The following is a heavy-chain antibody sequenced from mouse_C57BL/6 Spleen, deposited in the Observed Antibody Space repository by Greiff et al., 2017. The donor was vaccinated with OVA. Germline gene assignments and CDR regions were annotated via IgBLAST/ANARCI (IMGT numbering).Heavy chain of an antibody. CDR2: IYPRDGST. Sequence: SGPELVKPGASVKLSFTSYDINWVKQRPGQGPEWIGWIYPRDGSTKYNEKFKGKATLTVDTSSSTAYMELHSLTSEDSAVYFCARSTAQAYYFDYWGQGTTLTVSS. CDR3: ARSTAQAYYFDY. V-gene: IGHV1-85*01. CDR1: TSYD. J-gene: IGHJ2*01. D-gene: IGHD3-2*02.